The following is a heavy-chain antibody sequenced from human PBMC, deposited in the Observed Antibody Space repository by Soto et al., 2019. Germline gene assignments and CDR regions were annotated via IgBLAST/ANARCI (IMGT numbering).Heavy chain of an antibody. V-gene: IGHV4-34*01. CDR3: ARVEAFNWFDP. Sequence: SAPLALTCAVYGGSFSCYYWSWIRQPPGKGLEWIGEINHSGSTNYNPSLKSRVTISVDTSKNQFSLKLSSVTAADTAVYYCARVEAFNWFDPWGQGNLVTVSS. J-gene: IGHJ5*02. D-gene: IGHD3-3*01. CDR2: INHSGST. CDR1: GGSFSCYY.